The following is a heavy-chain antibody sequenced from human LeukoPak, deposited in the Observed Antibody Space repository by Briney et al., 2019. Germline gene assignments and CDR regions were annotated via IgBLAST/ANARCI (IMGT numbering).Heavy chain of an antibody. CDR1: GYTFTGHY. V-gene: IGHV1-2*02. Sequence: GASVKVSCRASGYTFTGHYIHWVRQAPEQGLEWMGWINSNSGGTNYAQNFQGRVTMTRDTSTSTAFMELRSLRSDDSAVYYCARGIRSPLFDYWGLGTLVTVSP. CDR3: ARGIRSPLFDY. CDR2: INSNSGGT. D-gene: IGHD3-16*01. J-gene: IGHJ4*02.